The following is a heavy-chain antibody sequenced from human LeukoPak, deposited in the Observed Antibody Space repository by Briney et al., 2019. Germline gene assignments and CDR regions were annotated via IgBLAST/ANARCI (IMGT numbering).Heavy chain of an antibody. CDR2: ISSSSSYI. V-gene: IGHV3-21*01. CDR3: ARDLAVAGTSYYYYYYYMDV. Sequence: GGSLRLSCAASGFTFSSYWMSWVRQAPGKGLEWVSSISSSSSYIYYADSVKGRFTISRDNAKNSLYLQMNSLRAEDTAVYYCARDLAVAGTSYYYYYYYMDVWGKGTTVTVSS. CDR1: GFTFSSYW. D-gene: IGHD6-19*01. J-gene: IGHJ6*03.